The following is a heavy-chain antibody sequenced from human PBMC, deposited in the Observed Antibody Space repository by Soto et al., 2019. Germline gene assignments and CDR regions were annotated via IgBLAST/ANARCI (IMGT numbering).Heavy chain of an antibody. D-gene: IGHD3-9*01. V-gene: IGHV3-20*04. Sequence: GGSLRLSCAASGFTFDDYGMSWVRQAPGKGLEWVSGINWNGGSTGYTDSVKGRFTISRDNAKNSLYLQMNSLRAEDTALYYCARTGHVLRYFDWLSRYYYGMDVWGQGTTVTVS. J-gene: IGHJ6*02. CDR1: GFTFDDYG. CDR3: ARTGHVLRYFDWLSRYYYGMDV. CDR2: INWNGGST.